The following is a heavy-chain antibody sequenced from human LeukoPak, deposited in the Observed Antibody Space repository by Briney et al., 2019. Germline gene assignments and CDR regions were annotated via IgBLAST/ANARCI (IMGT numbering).Heavy chain of an antibody. CDR1: GFTFDDYG. V-gene: IGHV3-20*04. J-gene: IGHJ4*02. Sequence: GGSLRLSCAASGFTFDDYGMSWVRQAPGKGLEWVSGINWNGGSTGYADSVKGRFTISRDKARNSLYLQMNSLRVEDTALYYCARASNDFWSGYYSHWGQGTLVTVSS. CDR2: INWNGGST. D-gene: IGHD3-3*01. CDR3: ARASNDFWSGYYSH.